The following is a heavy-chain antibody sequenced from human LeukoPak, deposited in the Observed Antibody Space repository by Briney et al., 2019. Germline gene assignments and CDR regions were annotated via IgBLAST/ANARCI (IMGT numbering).Heavy chain of an antibody. V-gene: IGHV5-51*01. Sequence: GESLKISYKGSGSSFTSYWIGWGRPPPGKGREWMGIIHPGDSDTSDSPSFEGQVTISADKYISTAYLQWSSLKASDTAMYYCARRSPIYDAFDIWGQGTMVTVSS. CDR1: GSSFTSYW. CDR3: ARRSPIYDAFDI. CDR2: IHPGDSDT. J-gene: IGHJ3*02. D-gene: IGHD3-3*02.